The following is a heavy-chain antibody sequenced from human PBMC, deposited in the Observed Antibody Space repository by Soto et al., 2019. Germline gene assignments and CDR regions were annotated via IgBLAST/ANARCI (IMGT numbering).Heavy chain of an antibody. CDR2: INAGNGNT. V-gene: IGHV1-18*01. Sequence: ASVKVSCKASGYTFTSYGISWVRQAPGQGLEWMGWINAGNGNTKYSQKFQGRVTITRDTSASTAYMELSSLRSEDTAVYYCARERSAARTGWLDPWGQGTLVTVSS. D-gene: IGHD6-13*01. J-gene: IGHJ5*02. CDR1: GYTFTSYG. CDR3: ARERSAARTGWLDP.